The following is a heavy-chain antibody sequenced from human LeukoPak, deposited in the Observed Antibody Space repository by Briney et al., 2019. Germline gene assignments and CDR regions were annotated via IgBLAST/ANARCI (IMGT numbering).Heavy chain of an antibody. Sequence: PGGSLRLSCAASGFTFSSYAMSWVRQAPGKGLEWVSAISGSGGSTYYADSVKDRFTISRDNSKNTLYLQMNSLRAEDTAVYYCAKAGYCGGDCYSDFDYWGQGTLVTVSS. D-gene: IGHD2-21*02. J-gene: IGHJ4*02. V-gene: IGHV3-23*01. CDR2: ISGSGGST. CDR1: GFTFSSYA. CDR3: AKAGYCGGDCYSDFDY.